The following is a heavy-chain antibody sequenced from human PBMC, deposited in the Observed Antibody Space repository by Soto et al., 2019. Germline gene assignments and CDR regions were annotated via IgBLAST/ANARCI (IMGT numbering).Heavy chain of an antibody. D-gene: IGHD3-9*01. J-gene: IGHJ4*02. V-gene: IGHV4-39*01. CDR2: IYYSGNT. CDR3: ASSNALRYFDS. Sequence: SETLSLTCTVSGGSLSSRIYYWGWIRQPPGKGLEWIGSIYYSGNTYSNSSLKSRVIMSVATSKNQFSLKLSSVTAADTAVYYCASSNALRYFDSWGQGTLVTVSS. CDR1: GGSLSSRIYY.